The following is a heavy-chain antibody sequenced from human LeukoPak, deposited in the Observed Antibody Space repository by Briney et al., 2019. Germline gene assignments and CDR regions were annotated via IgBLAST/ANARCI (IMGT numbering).Heavy chain of an antibody. CDR1: GGTFSNYA. CDR3: ARRDTGYYYDSSGYYAVWEAFYI. Sequence: SVKVSCKTSGGTFSNYAITWVRQAPGQGLEWMGRIIPLFGTTHYAQLFQGRVTFSADKSTGTAYMDLSGLTSEDTAVYFCARRDTGYYYDSSGYYAVWEAFYIWGQGTMVTVS. J-gene: IGHJ3*02. V-gene: IGHV1-69*06. CDR2: IIPLFGTT. D-gene: IGHD3-22*01.